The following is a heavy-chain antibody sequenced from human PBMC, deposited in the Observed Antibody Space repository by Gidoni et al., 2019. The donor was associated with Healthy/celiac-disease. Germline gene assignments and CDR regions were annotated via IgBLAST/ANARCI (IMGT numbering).Heavy chain of an antibody. J-gene: IGHJ3*02. Sequence: EVQLVASGGGLVQPGGSLRLPGAASGFTFSSYRMPCVRQAQGKGLLWVSRINSDGRSTSYADSVKGRFTISRDNAKNTLYLQMNSLRAEDTAVYYCARAHYDYVWGSYRYSDDAFDIWGQGTMVTVSS. CDR1: GFTFSSYR. CDR2: INSDGRST. CDR3: ARAHYDYVWGSYRYSDDAFDI. D-gene: IGHD3-16*02. V-gene: IGHV3-74*01.